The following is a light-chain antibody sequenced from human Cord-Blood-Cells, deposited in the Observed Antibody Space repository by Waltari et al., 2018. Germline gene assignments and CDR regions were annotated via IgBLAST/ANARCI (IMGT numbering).Light chain of an antibody. CDR2: GAS. CDR3: QQYCSSPYT. V-gene: IGKV3-20*01. CDR1: QNVSSSY. J-gene: IGKJ2*01. Sequence: DIVLTQSPGTLSLSPGERATLSCRASQNVSSSYLAWYQQKPGQAPKLLIYGASSRATGVPDRFSGSGSGTDFTLTISRLEPEDFATYYCQQYCSSPYTFGQGTKLEIK.